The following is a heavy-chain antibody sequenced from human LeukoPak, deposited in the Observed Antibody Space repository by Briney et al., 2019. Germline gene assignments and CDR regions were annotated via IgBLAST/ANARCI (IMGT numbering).Heavy chain of an antibody. V-gene: IGHV4-34*01. J-gene: IGHJ4*02. CDR3: ARGKTRYGDYVLWYY. CDR1: GGSFSGYY. D-gene: IGHD4-17*01. CDR2: INHSGST. Sequence: KPSETLFLTCAVYGGSFSGYYWSWIRQPPGKGLEWIGEINHSGSTNYNPSLKSRVTISVDTSKNRFSLKLTSVTAADTAVYYCARGKTRYGDYVLWYYWGQGTLVTVSS.